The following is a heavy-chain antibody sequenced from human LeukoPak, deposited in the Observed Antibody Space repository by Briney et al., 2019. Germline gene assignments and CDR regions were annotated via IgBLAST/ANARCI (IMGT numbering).Heavy chain of an antibody. V-gene: IGHV1-24*01. CDR2: FDPEDGET. D-gene: IGHD6-6*01. CDR3: ATMASIAAREHYYYYMDV. J-gene: IGHJ6*03. CDR1: GYTFTGYY. Sequence: ASVKVSCKASGYTFTGYYMHWVRQAPGKGLEWMGGFDPEDGETIYAQKFQGRVTMTEDTSTDTAYMELSSLRSEDTAVYYCATMASIAAREHYYYYMDVWGKGTTVTVSS.